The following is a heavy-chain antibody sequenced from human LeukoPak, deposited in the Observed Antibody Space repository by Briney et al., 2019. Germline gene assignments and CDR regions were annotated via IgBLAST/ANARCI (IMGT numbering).Heavy chain of an antibody. CDR1: GGSSCIYH. V-gene: IGHV4-39*07. CDR2: IYYSGST. CDR3: ARELTGTTPPFDY. D-gene: IGHD1-20*01. J-gene: IGHJ4*02. Sequence: SETLSLTCTVSGGSSCIYHWDSVPDTPRQGLDCPGRIYYSGSTYYNPSLKSRVTISVDTSKNQFSLKLSSVTAADTAVYYCARELTGTTPPFDYWGQGTLVTVSS.